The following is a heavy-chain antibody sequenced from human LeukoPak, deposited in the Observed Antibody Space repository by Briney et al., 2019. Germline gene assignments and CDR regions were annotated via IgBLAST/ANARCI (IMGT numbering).Heavy chain of an antibody. V-gene: IGHV4-59*12. CDR3: ARDAWNGNSPLDY. J-gene: IGHJ4*02. Sequence: PSETLSLTCTVSGGSISSYYWSWIRQSPGKGLEWIGYIDYSGSAYYNPSFKRRVTISVDTAKSQFSLDLRSVTAADTAVYYCARDAWNGNSPLDYWGQGTLVTVSS. D-gene: IGHD3-3*01. CDR1: GGSISSYY. CDR2: IDYSGSA.